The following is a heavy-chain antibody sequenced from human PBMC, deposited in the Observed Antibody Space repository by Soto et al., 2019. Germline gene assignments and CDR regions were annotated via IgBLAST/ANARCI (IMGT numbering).Heavy chain of an antibody. Sequence: QVQLQQWGAGLLKPSETLSITCAVYGGSFIGYSWSWIRQPPGKGLEWIGEINHSGSTNYNPSLNSRVTISVDTSQKQFSLKLSSVTAADTAVYYCARGPEVRAVAGSAVDYWGQGTLVRVSP. D-gene: IGHD6-19*01. CDR2: INHSGST. CDR3: ARGPEVRAVAGSAVDY. CDR1: GGSFIGYS. V-gene: IGHV4-34*01. J-gene: IGHJ4*02.